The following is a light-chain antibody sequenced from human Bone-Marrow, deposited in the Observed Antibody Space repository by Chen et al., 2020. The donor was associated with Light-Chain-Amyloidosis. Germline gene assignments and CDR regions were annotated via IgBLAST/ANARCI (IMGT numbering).Light chain of an antibody. CDR2: DDS. J-gene: IGLJ3*02. Sequence: SYVLTQPSSVSVAPGQTATIACGGNNIGSTSVHWYQQTPGQAPLLVVYDDSDRPSGIPERLSGSTSGNTAHLTISRVGAGDEADYYWQVWERSSDRPVFGGGTKLTGL. CDR3: QVWERSSDRPV. CDR1: NIGSTS. V-gene: IGLV3-21*02.